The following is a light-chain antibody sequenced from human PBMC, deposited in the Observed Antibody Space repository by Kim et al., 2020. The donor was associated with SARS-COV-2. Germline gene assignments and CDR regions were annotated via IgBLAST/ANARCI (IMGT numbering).Light chain of an antibody. Sequence: GKSGTISCTGISSDIATYNRVSWYQQPPGTAPKLMSYEVSNRPSGVPDRFSGSKSGNTASLTISGLQAEDEADYYCSSYISSSTLLFGGGTQLTVL. CDR1: SSDIATYNR. J-gene: IGLJ3*02. V-gene: IGLV2-18*02. CDR2: EVS. CDR3: SSYISSSTLL.